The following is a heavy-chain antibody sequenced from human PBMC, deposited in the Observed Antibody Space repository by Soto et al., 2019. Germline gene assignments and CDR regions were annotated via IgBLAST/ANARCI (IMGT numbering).Heavy chain of an antibody. CDR2: IIPIFGTA. Sequence: QVQLVQSGAEVKKPGSSVKVSCKASGGTFSSYAISWVRQAPGQGLEWMGGIIPIFGTANYAQKFQGRVTITADESTSTAYMELSSLRSEDTAVYYCARDRVEAAPGGGENAFDIWGQGTMVTVSS. V-gene: IGHV1-69*01. CDR1: GGTFSSYA. J-gene: IGHJ3*02. CDR3: ARDRVEAAPGGGENAFDI. D-gene: IGHD6-13*01.